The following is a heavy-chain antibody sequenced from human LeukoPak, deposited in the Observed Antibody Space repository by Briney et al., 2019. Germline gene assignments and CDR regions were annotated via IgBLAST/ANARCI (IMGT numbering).Heavy chain of an antibody. Sequence: KPSETLSLTCTISGGSITTNNYYWGWIRQPPGKGLEWIGRIYYIESTYYNPSLKSRITISVDTSKNQFSLKLSSVTAADTAVYYCARSTGYYAPFDPWGQGTLVTVSS. V-gene: IGHV4-39*01. J-gene: IGHJ5*02. CDR3: ARSTGYYAPFDP. CDR2: IYYIEST. D-gene: IGHD3-9*01. CDR1: GGSITTNNYY.